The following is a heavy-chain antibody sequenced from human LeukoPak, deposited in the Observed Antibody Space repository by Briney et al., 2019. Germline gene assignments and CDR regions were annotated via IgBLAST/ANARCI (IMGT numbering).Heavy chain of an antibody. CDR1: GFTFSSYA. D-gene: IGHD2-2*02. V-gene: IGHV3-23*01. CDR2: LSGSGGST. Sequence: GGSLRLSCAASGFTFSSYAMSWVRQAPGKGLEWVSALSGSGGSTYYADSVKGRFTISRDNSKNTLYLQMSSLRAEDTAVYYCAEANQKSYTFAYFDYWGQGTLVTVSS. CDR3: AEANQKSYTFAYFDY. J-gene: IGHJ4*02.